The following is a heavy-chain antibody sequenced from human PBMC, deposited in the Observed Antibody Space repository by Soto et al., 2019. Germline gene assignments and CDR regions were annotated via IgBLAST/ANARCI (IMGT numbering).Heavy chain of an antibody. V-gene: IGHV6-1*01. CDR1: GYSVSINTAA. D-gene: IGHD7-27*01. CDR3: ARDPDWGFAFDV. CDR2: TYYRSKWYN. J-gene: IGHJ3*01. Sequence: LSLTCDTSGYSVSINTAAWNWIRPSPSRGLEWLGRTYYRSKWYNDYAVSVKSRITINPDTSKNQFSLQMNSVTPDDTAVYYCARDPDWGFAFDVWGQGTMVTVSS.